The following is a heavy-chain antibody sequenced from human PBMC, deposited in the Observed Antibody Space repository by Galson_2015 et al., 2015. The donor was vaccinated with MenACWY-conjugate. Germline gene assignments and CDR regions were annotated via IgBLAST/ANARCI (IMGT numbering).Heavy chain of an antibody. D-gene: IGHD2-2*01. V-gene: IGHV2-5*02. Sequence: PALVKPTQTLTLTCTFSGFSLSTRGVGVGWIRQPPGKALEWLALIYWDDDKRYSPSLKSRLTITKDTSKNQVVLTMTNMDPVDTATYYCAHSYCSSTSCYDGRINWFDPWGQGTLVTVSS. CDR1: GFSLSTRGVG. J-gene: IGHJ5*02. CDR3: AHSYCSSTSCYDGRINWFDP. CDR2: IYWDDDK.